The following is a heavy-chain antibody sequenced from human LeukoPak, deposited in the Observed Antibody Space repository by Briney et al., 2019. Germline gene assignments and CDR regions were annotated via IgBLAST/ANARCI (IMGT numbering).Heavy chain of an antibody. CDR2: INPNSGGT. D-gene: IGHD5-24*01. V-gene: IGHV1-2*02. Sequence: ASVKVSCKASGYTFTGYYMHWVRQAPGQGLEWMGWINPNSGGTNYAQKFQGRVTMTRDTSISTAYMELSRLRSDDTAVYYCARVSGDGYNFREFDHWGQGTLVTVSS. CDR3: ARVSGDGYNFREFDH. J-gene: IGHJ4*02. CDR1: GYTFTGYY.